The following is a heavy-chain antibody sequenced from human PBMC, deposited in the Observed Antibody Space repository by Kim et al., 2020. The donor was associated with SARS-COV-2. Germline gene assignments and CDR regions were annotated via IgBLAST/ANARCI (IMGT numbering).Heavy chain of an antibody. J-gene: IGHJ5*02. V-gene: IGHV4-59*01. Sequence: SETLSLTCTVSGGSISSYYWSWIRQPPGKGLEWIGYIYYSGSTNYNPSLKSRVTISVDTSKNQFSLKLSSVTAADTAVYYCARETDDFWSGYHGHWFDPWGQGTLVTVSS. CDR1: GGSISSYY. CDR3: ARETDDFWSGYHGHWFDP. D-gene: IGHD3-3*01. CDR2: IYYSGST.